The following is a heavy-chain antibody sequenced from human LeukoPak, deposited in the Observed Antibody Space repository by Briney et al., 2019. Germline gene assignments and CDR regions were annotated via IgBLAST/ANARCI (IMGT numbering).Heavy chain of an antibody. V-gene: IGHV4-59*01. CDR3: ARTPSPPYYYTMDV. CDR1: GGSISSYY. CDR2: IFYSGTT. Sequence: SETLSLTCTVPGGSISSYYWSWIRQPPGGGLEWIGYIFYSGTTNYNPSLKSRVTIPVDTSKNQFSLKLTSVTAADTAVYYCARTPSPPYYYTMDVWGRGTTVTVSS. J-gene: IGHJ6*02.